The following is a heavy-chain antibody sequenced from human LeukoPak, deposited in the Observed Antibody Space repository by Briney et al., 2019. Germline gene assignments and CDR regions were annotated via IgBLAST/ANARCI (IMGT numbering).Heavy chain of an antibody. CDR2: ISAYNGNT. CDR1: GYTFTSYG. V-gene: IGHV1-18*01. J-gene: IGHJ4*02. Sequence: ASVKLSCKASGYTFTSYGISWVRQAPGQGLEWMGWISAYNGNTNYAQKLQGRVTLTTDTSTSTAYMELRSLRSDDTAVYYCARGGRYYDILTGPLDYWGQGTLVTVSS. CDR3: ARGGRYYDILTGPLDY. D-gene: IGHD3-9*01.